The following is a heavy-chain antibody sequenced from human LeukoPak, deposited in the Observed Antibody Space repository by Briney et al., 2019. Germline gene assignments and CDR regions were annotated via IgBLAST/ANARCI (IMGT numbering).Heavy chain of an antibody. Sequence: SETLSLTCGVYGGSFSGYYWSWIRQPPGKGLEWIGEINHTGSTNYNPSLKSRVTISVDTSRNQFSLKLSSVNAADTAVYYCARGRGSGWSRYWGQGTLVAVSS. J-gene: IGHJ4*02. CDR2: INHTGST. CDR3: ARGRGSGWSRY. CDR1: GGSFSGYY. D-gene: IGHD6-19*01. V-gene: IGHV4-34*01.